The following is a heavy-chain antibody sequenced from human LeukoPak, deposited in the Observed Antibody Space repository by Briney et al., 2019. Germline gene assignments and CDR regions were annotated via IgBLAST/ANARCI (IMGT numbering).Heavy chain of an antibody. V-gene: IGHV4-4*07. CDR3: ARDVWFGAGRTFDY. D-gene: IGHD3-10*01. J-gene: IGHJ4*02. Sequence: SETLSLTCTVSGGSISSYYWSWIRQPAGKGLEWIGRIYSSGSTNYNPSLKSRVTMSVDTSKNQFSLKLRSVTAADTAVYYCARDVWFGAGRTFDYWGQGTLVTVSS. CDR1: GGSISSYY. CDR2: IYSSGST.